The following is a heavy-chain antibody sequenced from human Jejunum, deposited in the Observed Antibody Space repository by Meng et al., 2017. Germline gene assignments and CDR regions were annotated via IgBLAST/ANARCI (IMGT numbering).Heavy chain of an antibody. CDR1: GYSFTSYW. D-gene: IGHD3-22*01. V-gene: IGHV5-51*01. CDR2: IYPDDPDT. J-gene: IGHJ4*02. Sequence: GESLKISCQGSGYSFTSYWIGWVRQMPGKGLEWMGIIYPDDPDTRYSPSFQGQVTISADKSITSAYLQWSSLKASDTAMYYCARLPKFDSSASYPRTFDYWGQGTLVTVSS. CDR3: ARLPKFDSSASYPRTFDY.